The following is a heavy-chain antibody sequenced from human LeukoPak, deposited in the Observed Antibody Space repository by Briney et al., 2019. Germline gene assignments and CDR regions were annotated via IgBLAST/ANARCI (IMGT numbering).Heavy chain of an antibody. V-gene: IGHV4-30-2*01. CDR3: ARTGNTIFGVVTDHDY. CDR1: GGSISSGGYY. J-gene: IGHJ4*02. D-gene: IGHD3-3*01. CDR2: IYHSGST. Sequence: PSETLSLTCTVSGGSISSGGYYWSWIRQPPGKGLEWIGYIYHSGSTYYNPSLKSRVTISVDRSKNQFSLKLSSVTAADTAVYYCARTGNTIFGVVTDHDYWGQGTLVTVSS.